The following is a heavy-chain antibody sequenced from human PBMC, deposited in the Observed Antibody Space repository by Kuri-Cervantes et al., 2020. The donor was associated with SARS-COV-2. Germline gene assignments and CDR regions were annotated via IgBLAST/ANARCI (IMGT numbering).Heavy chain of an antibody. CDR1: GFTFSSYS. CDR3: ATLGYCSSTSCYKRFDY. Sequence: GGSLRLSCAASGFTFSSYSMNWVRQAPGKGLEWVSSISSSSSYIYYADSVKGRLTISRDNAKNSLYLQMNSLRAEDTAVYYCATLGYCSSTSCYKRFDYWGQGTLVTVSS. J-gene: IGHJ4*02. V-gene: IGHV3-21*01. CDR2: ISSSSSYI. D-gene: IGHD2-2*02.